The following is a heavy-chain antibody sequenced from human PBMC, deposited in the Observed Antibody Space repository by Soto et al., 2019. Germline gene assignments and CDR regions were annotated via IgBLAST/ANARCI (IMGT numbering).Heavy chain of an antibody. Sequence: ASVKVSCKASGCPFSSSAINWVRQAPGQGLEWLGWMNPGSGDTGYAQKFQARVTMTRVISIATAYMELSSLRSDDTAIYYFGRATLDLTIVGAGHSPMDVWGQGTTVTVSS. CDR3: GRATLDLTIVGAGHSPMDV. D-gene: IGHD1-26*01. V-gene: IGHV1-8*02. CDR1: GCPFSSSA. CDR2: MNPGSGDT. J-gene: IGHJ6*02.